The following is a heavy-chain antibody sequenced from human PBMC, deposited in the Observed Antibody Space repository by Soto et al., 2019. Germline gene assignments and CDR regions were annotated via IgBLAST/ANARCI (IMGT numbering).Heavy chain of an antibody. V-gene: IGHV4-39*01. CDR3: ARADTAIDPPGS. D-gene: IGHD5-18*01. CDR2: VYYSGTP. CDR1: GVSSRQSSYF. J-gene: IGHJ5*02. Sequence: SETLSLTCAVSGVSSRQSSYFWVLIRQPPGKGLEWIASVYYSGTPYYSPSLKSRVTISIDTSKTQISLKLNSLTAADTAVYYCARADTAIDPPGSWGQGMLVTVSS.